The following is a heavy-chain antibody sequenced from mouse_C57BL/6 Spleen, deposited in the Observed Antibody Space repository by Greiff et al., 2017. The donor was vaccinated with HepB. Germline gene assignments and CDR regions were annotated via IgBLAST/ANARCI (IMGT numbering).Heavy chain of an antibody. CDR2: IHTNSDST. CDR1: GFTFTSYW. V-gene: IGHV1-64*01. CDR3: ARAVITTVGATGNYFDY. J-gene: IGHJ2*01. Sequence: QVQLQQPGAELVKPGASVKLSCKASGFTFTSYWMHWVKQRPGQGLEWIGMIHTNSDSTNYNEKFKSMATLTVDKSSSTAYMQLSSLTSEDSAVYYCARAVITTVGATGNYFDYWCQGTTLTVAS. D-gene: IGHD1-1*01.